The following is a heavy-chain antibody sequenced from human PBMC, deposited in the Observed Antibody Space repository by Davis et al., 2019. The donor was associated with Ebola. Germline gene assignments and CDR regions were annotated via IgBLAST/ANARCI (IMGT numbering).Heavy chain of an antibody. J-gene: IGHJ4*02. CDR3: ARDGHNYSYFDF. CDR2: IYYSGST. CDR1: GGSISSSSYY. V-gene: IGHV4-39*07. D-gene: IGHD5-24*01. Sequence: SETLSLTCTVSGGSISSSSYYWGWIRQPPGKGLEWIGSIYYSGSTYYNPSLKSRLTISVDTSKNQFSLKLSSVTAADTAVYYCARDGHNYSYFDFWGQGTLVTVSS.